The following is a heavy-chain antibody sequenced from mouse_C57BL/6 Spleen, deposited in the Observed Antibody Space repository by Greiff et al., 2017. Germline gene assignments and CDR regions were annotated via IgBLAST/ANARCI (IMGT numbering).Heavy chain of an antibody. CDR1: GYAFSSSW. J-gene: IGHJ3*01. CDR2: IYPGDGDT. V-gene: IGHV1-82*01. D-gene: IGHD1-1*01. CDR3: ARVGSGYPWFAY. Sequence: VQLQQSGPELVKPGASVKISCKASGYAFSSSWMNWVKQRPGKGLEWIGRIYPGDGDTNYNGKFKGKATLTADKSSSTAYMQLSSLTSEDSAVDFYARVGSGYPWFAYWGQGTMLTVS.